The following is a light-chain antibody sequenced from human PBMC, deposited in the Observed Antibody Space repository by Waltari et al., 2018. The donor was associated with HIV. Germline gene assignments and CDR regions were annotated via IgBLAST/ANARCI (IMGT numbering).Light chain of an antibody. CDR3: SSYTSSNLV. Sequence: QSALTQPPSVSGSPGQSVTISCTGSSSDVGSSNRVSWYQQPPGTAPKLRIYEVSTRPSGVPDRFSGSKSGNTASLIISGLQAEDEADYYCSSYTSSNLVFGGGTKLTVL. CDR2: EVS. CDR1: SSDVGSSNR. V-gene: IGLV2-18*02. J-gene: IGLJ2*01.